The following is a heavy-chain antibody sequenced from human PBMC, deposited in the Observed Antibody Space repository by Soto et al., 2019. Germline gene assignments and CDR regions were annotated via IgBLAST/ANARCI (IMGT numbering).Heavy chain of an antibody. V-gene: IGHV4-30-4*01. CDR3: ARRSTIYRLDV. CDR2: ISHSGKT. CDR1: GDSFNNDDYS. Sequence: SETLSLTCTVSGDSFNNDDYSSTWIRQPPGKGLGWIGYISHSGKTFSNPSLRSLLTISVDMTKKHFSLKLRSVTAADTAVDYCARRSTIYRLDVCGRGTTGAVSS. J-gene: IGHJ6*01.